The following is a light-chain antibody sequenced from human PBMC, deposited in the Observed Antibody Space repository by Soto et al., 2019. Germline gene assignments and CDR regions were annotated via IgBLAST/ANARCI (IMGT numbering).Light chain of an antibody. CDR1: QSLVYSDGNTY. Sequence: IVLTQSPLSLSVTLGQPASISCRSSQSLVYSDGNTYLNWFHQRPGQPPRRLIHKVSNRDSGAPDRFSGSGSDTDFTLSISRVEADDVGVFYCMQGISFTFGQGTRVEIK. V-gene: IGKV2-30*01. CDR2: KVS. J-gene: IGKJ1*01. CDR3: MQGISFT.